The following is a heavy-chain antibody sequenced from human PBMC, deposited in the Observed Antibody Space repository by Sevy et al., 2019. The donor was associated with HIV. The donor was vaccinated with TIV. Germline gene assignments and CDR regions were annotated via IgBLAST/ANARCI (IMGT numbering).Heavy chain of an antibody. Sequence: GGSLRLSCAASGFTFSNYAIHWVRQAPGKGLEWVAVISYDGNYENYADSVKGRFTISRDNSKNTLYLQMNSLRAEDTAVYYCARDAGLTKSGANIWAFDYWGQGALVTVSS. CDR2: ISYDGNYE. D-gene: IGHD2-15*01. V-gene: IGHV3-30-3*01. CDR3: ARDAGLTKSGANIWAFDY. CDR1: GFTFSNYA. J-gene: IGHJ4*02.